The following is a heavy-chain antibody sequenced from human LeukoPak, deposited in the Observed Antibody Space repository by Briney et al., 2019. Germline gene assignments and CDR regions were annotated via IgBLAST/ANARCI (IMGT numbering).Heavy chain of an antibody. CDR3: ARTRYYYNSRSYGAPYYFDY. Sequence: SETLSLTCTVSGGSISSYYWGWIRRPPGRGLEWIGSIYYSGSTYYNPSLKSRVTMSVDTSKNQFSLKLSSVTAADTAVYYCARTRYYYNSRSYGAPYYFDYWGQGTLVTVSS. J-gene: IGHJ4*02. CDR2: IYYSGST. V-gene: IGHV4-39*01. CDR1: GGSISSYY. D-gene: IGHD3-10*01.